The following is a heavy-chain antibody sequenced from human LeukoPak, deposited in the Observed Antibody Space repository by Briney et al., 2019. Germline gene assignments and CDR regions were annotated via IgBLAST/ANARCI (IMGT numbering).Heavy chain of an antibody. CDR1: GGSFSGYY. Sequence: SETLSLTCAVYGGSFSGYYWSWIRQPPGKGLEWIGEINHSGSTNYNPSLKSRVTISVDTSKNQFSLKLSSVTAADTAVYYCATRSGWYVNYWFDPWGQGTLVTVSS. V-gene: IGHV4-34*01. CDR2: INHSGST. CDR3: ATRSGWYVNYWFDP. J-gene: IGHJ5*02. D-gene: IGHD6-19*01.